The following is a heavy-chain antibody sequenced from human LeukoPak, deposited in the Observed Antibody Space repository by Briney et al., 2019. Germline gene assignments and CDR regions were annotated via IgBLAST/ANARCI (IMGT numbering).Heavy chain of an antibody. D-gene: IGHD3-3*01. J-gene: IGHJ4*02. V-gene: IGHV3-11*04. CDR2: ISSSGSTI. Sequence: GGSLRLSCAASGFTFSDYYMSWIRQAPGKGLEWVSYISSSGSTIYYADSVKGRFTISRDNAKNSLYLQMNSLRAEDTAVYYCARGMEAPYDFWSGYSHITDYWGQGTLVTVSS. CDR3: ARGMEAPYDFWSGYSHITDY. CDR1: GFTFSDYY.